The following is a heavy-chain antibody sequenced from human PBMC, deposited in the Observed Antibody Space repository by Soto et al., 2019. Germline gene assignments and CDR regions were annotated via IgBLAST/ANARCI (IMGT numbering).Heavy chain of an antibody. V-gene: IGHV3-23*01. CDR2: ISGSGGST. Sequence: GGSLRLSCAASGFTFSSYAMSWVRQAPGKGLEWVSAISGSGGSTYYADSVKGRFTISRDNSKNTLYLQMNRLRAEDTAVYFCAKDASYCSGGSCYYFDYWGQGTLVTVSS. D-gene: IGHD2-15*01. CDR1: GFTFSSYA. CDR3: AKDASYCSGGSCYYFDY. J-gene: IGHJ4*02.